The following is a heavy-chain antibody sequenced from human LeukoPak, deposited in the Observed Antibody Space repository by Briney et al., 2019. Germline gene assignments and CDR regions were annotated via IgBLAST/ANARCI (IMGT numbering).Heavy chain of an antibody. J-gene: IGHJ4*02. CDR3: ARVGDSSGWFDY. CDR2: IYHSGST. Sequence: SETLSLTCTVSGYSISSGYYWGWIRQPPGKGLEWIGSIYHSGSTYYNPSLKSRVTISVDTSKNQFSLKLSSATAADTAVYYCARVGDSSGWFDYWGQGTLVTVSS. V-gene: IGHV4-38-2*02. D-gene: IGHD6-19*01. CDR1: GYSISSGYY.